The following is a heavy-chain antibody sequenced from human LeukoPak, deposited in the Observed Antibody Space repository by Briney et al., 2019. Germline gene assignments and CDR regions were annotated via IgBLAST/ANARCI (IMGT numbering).Heavy chain of an antibody. D-gene: IGHD6-13*01. CDR1: GYSISSGYY. CDR3: ASHLYSSTWYPFDH. V-gene: IGHV4-38-2*01. Sequence: PSETLSLTCAVSGYSISSGYYWGWIRQPPGKGLEWIGSIYHSGSTYYNPSLKSRVTISVDTSKNQFSLKLSSVTAADTAVYYCASHLYSSTWYPFDHWGQGTLVTVSS. J-gene: IGHJ5*02. CDR2: IYHSGST.